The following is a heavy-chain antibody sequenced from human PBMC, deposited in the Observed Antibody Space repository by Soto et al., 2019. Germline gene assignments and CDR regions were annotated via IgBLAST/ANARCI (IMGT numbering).Heavy chain of an antibody. CDR3: AREDSSSWHNWFDP. V-gene: IGHV4-34*01. D-gene: IGHD6-13*01. CDR1: GGSFSGYY. Sequence: QVQLQQWGAGRLKPSETLSLTCAVYGGSFSGYYWSWIRQPPGKGLEWIGEINHSGSTNYNPSLKSRVTISVDTSKNQFSLKLSSVTAADTAVYYCAREDSSSWHNWFDPWGQGTLVTVSS. J-gene: IGHJ5*02. CDR2: INHSGST.